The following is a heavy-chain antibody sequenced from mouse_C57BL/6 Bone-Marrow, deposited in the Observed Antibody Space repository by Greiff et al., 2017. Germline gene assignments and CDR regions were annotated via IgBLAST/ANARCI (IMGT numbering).Heavy chain of an antibody. CDR3: AMGSWPLFAY. Sequence: QVQLKQPGAELVRPGSSVKLSCKASGYTFTSYWMDWVKQRPGQGLEWIGNIYPSDSETHYNQKFKDKATLTVDKSSSTAYMQLSSLTSEDSAVYYWAMGSWPLFAYWGQGTLVTVSA. V-gene: IGHV1-61*01. CDR2: IYPSDSET. CDR1: GYTFTSYW. J-gene: IGHJ3*01.